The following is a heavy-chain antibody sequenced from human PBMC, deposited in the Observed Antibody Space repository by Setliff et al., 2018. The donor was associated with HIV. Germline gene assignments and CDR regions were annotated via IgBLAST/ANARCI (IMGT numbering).Heavy chain of an antibody. CDR1: RDSIRNGAYF. D-gene: IGHD6-19*01. V-gene: IGHV4-39*07. CDR2: IYYSGSA. J-gene: IGHJ4*02. Sequence: SETLSLTCTVSRDSIRNGAYFWGWIRQPPGKGLEWIGSIYYSGSAYYNPSFKSRVTLSVDTSESQFSLRLSSVTAADTAVYFCARGGTVSADFDSWGQGTLVTVSS. CDR3: ARGGTVSADFDS.